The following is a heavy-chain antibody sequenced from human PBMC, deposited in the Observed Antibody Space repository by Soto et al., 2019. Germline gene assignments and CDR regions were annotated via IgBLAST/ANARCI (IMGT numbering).Heavy chain of an antibody. D-gene: IGHD6-6*01. J-gene: IGHJ4*02. CDR3: AREAIAARSRSFDY. CDR2: INPSGGST. V-gene: IGHV1-46*01. CDR1: GYTFTSYY. Sequence: ASVQVTFKTSGYTFTSYYMHWGRQAPGQGLEWMGIINPSGGSTSYAQKFQGRVTMARDTSTSTVYMELSSLRSEDTAVYYCAREAIAARSRSFDYWGQGTLVTVSS.